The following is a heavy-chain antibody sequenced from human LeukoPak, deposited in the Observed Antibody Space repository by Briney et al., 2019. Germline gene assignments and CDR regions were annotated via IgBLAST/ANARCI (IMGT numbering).Heavy chain of an antibody. D-gene: IGHD2-15*01. CDR1: GYTFTSYG. V-gene: IGHV1-18*01. CDR3: AACSGGSCYVDY. Sequence: GASVKVSCKASGYTFTSYGISWVRQAPGQGLEWMGWISAYNGNTNYAQKFQGRVTITTDESTSTAYMELSSLRSEDTAVYYCAACSGGSCYVDYWGQGTLVTVSS. J-gene: IGHJ4*02. CDR2: ISAYNGNT.